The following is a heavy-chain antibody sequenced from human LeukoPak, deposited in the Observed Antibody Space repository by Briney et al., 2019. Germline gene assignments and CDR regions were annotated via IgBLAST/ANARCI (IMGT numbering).Heavy chain of an antibody. CDR1: GGSISSYY. J-gene: IGHJ6*02. D-gene: IGHD4-17*01. CDR3: ARGLGYPGDYAIYYYYGMDV. Sequence: PSETLSLTCTVSGGSISSYYWSWIRQPAGKGLEWIGRIYTRGSTNYNPSLKSRVTMSVDTSKNQFSLKLSSVTAADTAVYYCARGLGYPGDYAIYYYYGMDVWGQGTTVTVSS. V-gene: IGHV4-4*07. CDR2: IYTRGST.